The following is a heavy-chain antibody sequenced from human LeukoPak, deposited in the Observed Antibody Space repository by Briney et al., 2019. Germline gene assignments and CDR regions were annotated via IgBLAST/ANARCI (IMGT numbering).Heavy chain of an antibody. V-gene: IGHV3-7*04. CDR3: ARAEYDYVWGSYHNYFDY. CDR2: IKQDGSEK. J-gene: IGHJ4*02. Sequence: GGSLRLSCAASGFTFSSYWMSWVRQAPGKGLEWVANIKQDGSEKYYVDSVKGRFTIPRDNAKNSLYLQMNSLRAEDTAVYYCARAEYDYVWGSYHNYFDYWGQGTLVTVSS. CDR1: GFTFSSYW. D-gene: IGHD3-16*02.